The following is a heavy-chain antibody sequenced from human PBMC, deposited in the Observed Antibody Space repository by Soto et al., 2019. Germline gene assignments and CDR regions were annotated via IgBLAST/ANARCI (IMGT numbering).Heavy chain of an antibody. CDR1: GFTFSDFY. CDR2: IRPDGYGP. Sequence: DVQLVQSGGGLVQPGGSLRLSCVGSGFTFSDFYMNWVRQAPGKGLEWVANIRPDGYGPNLVESVKGRFTTSRDNAKNAPFLQMKSLAARQTAVQYCAGGGGHHYNYWGQGILVTVSS. V-gene: IGHV3-7*03. J-gene: IGHJ4*02. CDR3: AGGGGHHYNY. D-gene: IGHD3-16*01.